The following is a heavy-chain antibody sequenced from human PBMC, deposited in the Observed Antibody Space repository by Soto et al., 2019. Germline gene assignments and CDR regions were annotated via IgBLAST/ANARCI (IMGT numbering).Heavy chain of an antibody. V-gene: IGHV3-74*01. Sequence: GGTLRLSCAASGFTFSSYWMHWVRQAPGKGLVWVSRIKGDGSETNYAHSVKGRFTISRDNAKNTLYLQLNSLRAEDTAVYYCLRGNSGYGSFDYWGQGTRVTVSS. J-gene: IGHJ4*02. CDR1: GFTFSSYW. D-gene: IGHD5-12*01. CDR3: LRGNSGYGSFDY. CDR2: IKGDGSET.